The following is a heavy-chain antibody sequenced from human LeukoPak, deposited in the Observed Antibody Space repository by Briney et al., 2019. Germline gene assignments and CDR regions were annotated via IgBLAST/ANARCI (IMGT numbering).Heavy chain of an antibody. CDR1: GGSFSGYY. CDR2: INHSGST. CDR3: ARLIPPMIVDGASGYLDY. J-gene: IGHJ4*02. D-gene: IGHD3-22*01. V-gene: IGHV4-34*01. Sequence: SETLSLTCAVYGGSFSGYYWSWIRQPPGKGLEWIGEINHSGSTNYNPSLKSRVTLSVDTSKNQFSLKLSSVTAADTAVYYCARLIPPMIVDGASGYLDYWGQGTLVTVSS.